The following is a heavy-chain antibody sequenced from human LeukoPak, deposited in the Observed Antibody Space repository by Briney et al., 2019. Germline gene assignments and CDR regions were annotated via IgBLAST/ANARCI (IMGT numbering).Heavy chain of an antibody. CDR1: GFTFSSYG. V-gene: IGHV3-33*01. CDR3: ARDRITGTLDY. J-gene: IGHJ4*02. Sequence: GRSLRLSCAASGFTFSSYGMHWVRQAPGKGLEWVAVIWYDGSNKYYADSVKGRFTISRDNSKNTLYLQMNSLRAEDTAVYYCARDRITGTLDYWGQGTLVTVSS. CDR2: IWYDGSNK. D-gene: IGHD1-20*01.